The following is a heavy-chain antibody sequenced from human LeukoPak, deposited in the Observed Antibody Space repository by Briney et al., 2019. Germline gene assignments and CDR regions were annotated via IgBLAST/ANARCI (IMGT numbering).Heavy chain of an antibody. CDR3: ARGIEYQPLPDY. Sequence: GASVKVSCKASGYTFTGYYMHWVRQAPGQGLEWMGWINPNSCGTNYAQKFQGRVTMNRDTSNSTAYMELSRLRSDDTAVYYCARGIEYQPLPDYWGQGTLVTVSS. D-gene: IGHD2-2*01. CDR2: INPNSCGT. V-gene: IGHV1-2*02. CDR1: GYTFTGYY. J-gene: IGHJ4*02.